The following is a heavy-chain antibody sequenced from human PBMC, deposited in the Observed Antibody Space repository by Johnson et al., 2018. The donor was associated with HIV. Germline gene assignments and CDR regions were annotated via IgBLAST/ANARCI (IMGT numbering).Heavy chain of an antibody. J-gene: IGHJ3*02. Sequence: VESGGGVVQPGRSLRLSCAASGFTFSSYAMHWVRQAPGKGLEWVAVISYDGSNKYYADSVRGRFTISRDNSKNKLYLQMNSLRAEDTAVYYCARDMAQLELFAFDIWGQGTMVTVSS. D-gene: IGHD1-1*01. V-gene: IGHV3-30*04. CDR3: ARDMAQLELFAFDI. CDR2: ISYDGSNK. CDR1: GFTFSSYA.